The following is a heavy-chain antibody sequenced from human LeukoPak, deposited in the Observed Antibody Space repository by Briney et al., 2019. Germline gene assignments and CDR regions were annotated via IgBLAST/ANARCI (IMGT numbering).Heavy chain of an antibody. CDR1: GYTFPVYH. V-gene: IGHV1-2*02. D-gene: IGHD2-8*02. CDR3: GLVASGNWWFDP. J-gene: IGHJ5*02. CDR2: INPNSGVT. Sequence: ASVKVSCKTSGYTFPVYHIHWVRQAPGQGLEWMGWINPNSGVTNYAQNLQGRVTLTGDTSTTTSYMELTGLTSVDTAVYYCGLVASGNWWFDPWGQGTLVTVSS.